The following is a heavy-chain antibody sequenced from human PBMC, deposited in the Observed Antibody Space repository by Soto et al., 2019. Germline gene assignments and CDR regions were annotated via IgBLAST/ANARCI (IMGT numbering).Heavy chain of an antibody. CDR1: GGSISGGDYY. CDR3: GGVRYSGYDRDFDY. Sequence: QVQLQESGPGLVKPSQTLSLTCTVSGGSISGGDYYWSWIRQPPGKGLEGIGYIYYSGSTYYNPCLMSRRTISVDTTTNQFSLKLSTVTAADKAVYYCGGVRYSGYDRDFDYWGQGTLVTVSS. CDR2: IYYSGST. D-gene: IGHD5-12*01. V-gene: IGHV4-30-4*01. J-gene: IGHJ4*02.